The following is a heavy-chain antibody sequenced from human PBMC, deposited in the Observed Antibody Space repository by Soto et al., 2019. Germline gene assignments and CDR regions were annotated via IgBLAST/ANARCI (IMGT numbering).Heavy chain of an antibody. CDR3: AREGGASSWYSKVDYYYYGMDV. V-gene: IGHV3-7*03. Sequence: VQLVESGGGLVQPGGSLRLSCAASGFTFSSYWMSWVRQAPEKGLEWVANIKQDGSEKYYVDSVKGRFTISRDNAKNSLYLQMNSLRAEDTAVYYCAREGGASSWYSKVDYYYYGMDVWGQGTTVTVSS. J-gene: IGHJ6*02. CDR1: GFTFSSYW. CDR2: IKQDGSEK. D-gene: IGHD6-13*01.